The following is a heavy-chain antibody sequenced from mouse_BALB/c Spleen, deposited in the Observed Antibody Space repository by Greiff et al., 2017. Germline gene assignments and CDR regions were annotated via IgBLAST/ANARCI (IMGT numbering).Heavy chain of an antibody. CDR2: ISSGGSYT. CDR3: TSEPRTGSYFDY. D-gene: IGHD4-1*01. J-gene: IGHJ2*01. Sequence: EVKLVESGGGLVKPGGSLKLSCAASGFTFSSYTMSWFRQTPEKRLEWVATISSGGSYTYYPDSVKGRFTISRDNAKNTLYLQMSSLKSEDTAMYYCTSEPRTGSYFDYWGQGTTLTVSS. CDR1: GFTFSSYT. V-gene: IGHV5-6-4*01.